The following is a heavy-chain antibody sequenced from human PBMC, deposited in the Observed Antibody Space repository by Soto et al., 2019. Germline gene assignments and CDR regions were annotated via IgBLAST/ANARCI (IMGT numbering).Heavy chain of an antibody. CDR1: GGSFSDYY. V-gene: IGHV4-34*01. J-gene: IGHJ4*02. CDR3: ARGRMVRW. Sequence: QVQLQQWGTGLLKPSETLSLTCAVYGGSFSDYYWSWIRQPPGKGLEWIGEIEHTGTTKYNPALKSRLTISIDTSRNQFSLKLRSVTVADTAVYYCARGRMVRWRGQGTLVTVSS. CDR2: IEHTGTT. D-gene: IGHD2-21*01.